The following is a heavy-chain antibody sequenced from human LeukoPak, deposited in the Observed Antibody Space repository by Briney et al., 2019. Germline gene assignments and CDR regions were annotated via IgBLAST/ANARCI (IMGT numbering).Heavy chain of an antibody. V-gene: IGHV4-59*01. CDR3: ARAQVLYDSSGYYYGYWYFDL. CDR1: GGSISSYY. J-gene: IGHJ2*01. Sequence: SETLSLTCTVSGGSISSYYWSWTRQPPGKGLEWIGYIYYSGSTNYNPSLKSRVTISEDTSKNQFSLKLSSVTAADTAVYYCARAQVLYDSSGYYYGYWYFDLWGRGTLVTVSS. D-gene: IGHD3-22*01. CDR2: IYYSGST.